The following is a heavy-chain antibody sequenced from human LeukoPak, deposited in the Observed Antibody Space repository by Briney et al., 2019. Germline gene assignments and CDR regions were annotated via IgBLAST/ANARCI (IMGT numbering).Heavy chain of an antibody. D-gene: IGHD2-21*01. CDR1: GFTFSNYG. V-gene: IGHV3-30*02. Sequence: GGSLRLSCEAAGFTFSNYGMHWVRQAPGKGLEWVAFLRHNGGREYYVDSVRGRFTISRDNSKNTLYLEMNSLRVEDTAVYYCAKADIVAVISALEYWGQGTLVSVSS. CDR2: LRHNGGRE. J-gene: IGHJ4*02. CDR3: AKADIVAVISALEY.